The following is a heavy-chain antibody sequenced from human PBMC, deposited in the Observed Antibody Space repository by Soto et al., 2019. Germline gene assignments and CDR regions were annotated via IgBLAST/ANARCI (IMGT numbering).Heavy chain of an antibody. CDR3: ARGSSGLPPRLDY. V-gene: IGHV4-59*01. CDR2: IYYSGST. Sequence: QVQLQESGPGLVKPSETLSLNCTVSGGPISSYYWSWIRQSPGKGLEWIGYIYYSGSTNYNPSLKSRVTISVDPSKNQFSLELSSVTTADTAVYYCARGSSGLPPRLDYWGQGTLVTVSS. D-gene: IGHD3-22*01. CDR1: GGPISSYY. J-gene: IGHJ4*02.